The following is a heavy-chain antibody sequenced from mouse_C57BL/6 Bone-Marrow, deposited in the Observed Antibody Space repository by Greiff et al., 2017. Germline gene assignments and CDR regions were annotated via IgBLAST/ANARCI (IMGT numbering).Heavy chain of an antibody. CDR2: IYPRSGNT. V-gene: IGHV1-81*01. CDR1: GYTFTSYG. CDR3: ARWWAAQATLAY. J-gene: IGHJ3*01. Sequence: VQLQQSGAELARPGASVKLSCKASGYTFTSYGISWVKQRTGQGLEWIGEIYPRSGNTYYNEKFKGKATLTADKSSSTAYMELRSLTSEDSAVYFCARWWAAQATLAYWGQGTLVTVSA. D-gene: IGHD3-2*02.